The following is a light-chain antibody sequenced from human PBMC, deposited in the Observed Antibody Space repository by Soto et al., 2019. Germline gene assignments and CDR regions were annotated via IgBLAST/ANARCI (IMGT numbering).Light chain of an antibody. J-gene: IGKJ1*01. CDR1: QGISSA. CDR2: DAS. CDR3: QQFNSYPWT. V-gene: IGKV1-13*02. Sequence: AIQLTQSPSSLSASVGDRVIITCRASQGISSALAWYHQKPGKAPKLLIFDASTLKGGVPSRFSGSGSGTDFTLTISSLQPEDFATYYCQQFNSYPWTFGQGTKVEIK.